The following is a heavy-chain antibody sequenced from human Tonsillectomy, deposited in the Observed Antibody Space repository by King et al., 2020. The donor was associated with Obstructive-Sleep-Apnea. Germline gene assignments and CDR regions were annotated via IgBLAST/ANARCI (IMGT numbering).Heavy chain of an antibody. CDR2: ISSSSSYI. CDR3: ARKGWERSDAFDI. Sequence: EVQLVESGGGLVKPGGSLRLSCAASGFTFSSYSMNWVRQAPGKGLEWVSSISSSSSYIYYADSVKGRFTISSDNAKNSLYLQMNSLRAEDTAVYYCARKGWERSDAFDILGQGTMVTVSS. J-gene: IGHJ3*02. D-gene: IGHD1-26*01. CDR1: GFTFSSYS. V-gene: IGHV3-21*01.